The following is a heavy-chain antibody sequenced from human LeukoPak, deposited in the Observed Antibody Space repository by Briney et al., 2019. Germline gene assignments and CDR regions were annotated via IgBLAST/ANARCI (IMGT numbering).Heavy chain of an antibody. CDR3: ARETTVTPYYYYYGMDV. CDR1: GYTFTSYD. Sequence: ASVKVSCKASGYTFTSYDINWVRQATGQGLEWTGWMNPNSGNTGYAQKFQGRVTMTRNTSISTAYMELSSLRSEDTAVYYCARETTVTPYYYYYGMDVWGQGTTVTVSS. J-gene: IGHJ6*02. CDR2: MNPNSGNT. V-gene: IGHV1-8*01. D-gene: IGHD4-17*01.